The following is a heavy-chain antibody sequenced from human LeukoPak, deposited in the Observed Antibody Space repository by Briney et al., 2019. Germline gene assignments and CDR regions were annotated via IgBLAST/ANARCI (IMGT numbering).Heavy chain of an antibody. CDR3: ARAPAGYSVDY. D-gene: IGHD6-13*01. J-gene: IGHJ4*02. V-gene: IGHV3-33*01. CDR2: IWHDGSHK. CDR1: GFSFDTYA. Sequence: PGGSLRLSCAASGFSFDTYAMHWVRQAPGQGLEWVALIWHDGSHKFYSNSVRGQFTISRDNSKNTVYLQMNNLRPDDTAVYYCARAPAGYSVDYWGQGTLVTVSS.